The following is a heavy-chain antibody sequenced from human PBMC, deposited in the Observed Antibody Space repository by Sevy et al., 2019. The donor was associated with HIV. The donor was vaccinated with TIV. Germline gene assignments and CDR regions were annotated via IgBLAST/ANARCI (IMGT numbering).Heavy chain of an antibody. CDR3: ATAAVPFGGYSYGSAFY. J-gene: IGHJ4*02. D-gene: IGHD5-18*01. CDR1: GYTLTELS. Sequence: ASVKVSCKVSGYTLTELSMHWVRQAPGKGLEWMGGFDPEDGETIYAQKFQGRVTMTEDTSTDTAYMDLSSLRSEDTAVYYRATAAVPFGGYSYGSAFYWGQGTLVTVSS. CDR2: FDPEDGET. V-gene: IGHV1-24*01.